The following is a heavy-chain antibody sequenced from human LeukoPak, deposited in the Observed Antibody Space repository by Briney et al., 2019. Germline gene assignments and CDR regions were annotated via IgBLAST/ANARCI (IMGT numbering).Heavy chain of an antibody. CDR1: GGSPSGYY. D-gene: IGHD3-22*01. Sequence: SETLSLTCAVYGGSPSGYYWSWIRQPPGNGLEWIGEINHSGSTNYNPSLKRRATISVDTSKNQLSLMLSSVTAADTAVYYCARTGDSSGYYSPFDYWGQGTLVTVSS. CDR2: INHSGST. V-gene: IGHV4-34*01. J-gene: IGHJ4*02. CDR3: ARTGDSSGYYSPFDY.